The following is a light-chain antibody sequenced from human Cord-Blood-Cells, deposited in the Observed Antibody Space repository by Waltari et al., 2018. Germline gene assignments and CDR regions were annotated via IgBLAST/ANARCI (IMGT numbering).Light chain of an antibody. CDR3: QQLNSYPYT. CDR1: QGISSY. CDR2: AAS. V-gene: IGKV1-9*01. J-gene: IGKJ2*01. Sequence: DIQLTKSPSFLSASVGDRVTITCRASQGISSYLAWYQQKPGKAPKLLIYAASTLQSGVPSRFSGSGYGTEFTLTISSLQPEDFATYYCQQLNSYPYTFGQGTKLEIK.